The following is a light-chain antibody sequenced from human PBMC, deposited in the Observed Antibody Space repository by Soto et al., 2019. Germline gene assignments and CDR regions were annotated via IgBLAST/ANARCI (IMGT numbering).Light chain of an antibody. CDR1: QGISNY. Sequence: DIQMTQSPSSLSSSVGDRVTISCRASQGISNYLAWYQQKPGKVPNLLIYGASTLQSGVPSRFSGSGSGTDFSLTISSLKPEDSATYYCQKYNSAPWTFGQGTKVEIK. CDR2: GAS. J-gene: IGKJ1*01. CDR3: QKYNSAPWT. V-gene: IGKV1-27*01.